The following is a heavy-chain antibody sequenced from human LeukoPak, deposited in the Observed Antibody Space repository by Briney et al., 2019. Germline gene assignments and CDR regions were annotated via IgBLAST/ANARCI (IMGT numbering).Heavy chain of an antibody. V-gene: IGHV1-69*06. CDR3: ARVGCSGGSCYLRYNWFDP. D-gene: IGHD2-15*01. Sequence: ASVKVSCKASGGTFSSYAISWVRQAPGQGLEWMGGIIPIFGTANYAQKFQGRVTITADKSTSTAYMELSSLRSEDTAVYYCARVGCSGGSCYLRYNWFDPWGQGTLVTVSS. CDR1: GGTFSSYA. J-gene: IGHJ5*02. CDR2: IIPIFGTA.